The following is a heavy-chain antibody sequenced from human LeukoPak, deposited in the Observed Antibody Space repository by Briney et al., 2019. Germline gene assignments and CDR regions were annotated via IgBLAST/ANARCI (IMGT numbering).Heavy chain of an antibody. J-gene: IGHJ4*02. CDR1: GFTFSNYG. D-gene: IGHD2-2*01. Sequence: GGSLRLSCAAPGFTFSNYGMHWVRQAPGKGLEWVALIQFDGSNKYYADSVKGRFTISRDNSKSTLYLQMNSLRAEDTAVYYCSRAPTVLVGYCSSSSCQADYWGQGTLVTVSS. CDR3: SRAPTVLVGYCSSSSCQADY. CDR2: IQFDGSNK. V-gene: IGHV3-30*02.